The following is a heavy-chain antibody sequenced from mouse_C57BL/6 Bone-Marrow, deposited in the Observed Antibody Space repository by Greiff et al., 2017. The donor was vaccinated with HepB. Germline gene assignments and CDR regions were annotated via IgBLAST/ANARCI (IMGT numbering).Heavy chain of an antibody. V-gene: IGHV5-17*01. CDR3: ARRWLPRGYAMDY. CDR2: IRSGSSTI. Sequence: EVQLVESGGGLVKPGGSLKLSCAASGFTFSDYGMHWVRQAPEKGLEWVAYIRSGSSTIYYADTVKGRFTISRNNANNTLFLQMTSLRSEDTAMYDCARRWLPRGYAMDYWGQGTSVTVSS. CDR1: GFTFSDYG. D-gene: IGHD2-3*01. J-gene: IGHJ4*01.